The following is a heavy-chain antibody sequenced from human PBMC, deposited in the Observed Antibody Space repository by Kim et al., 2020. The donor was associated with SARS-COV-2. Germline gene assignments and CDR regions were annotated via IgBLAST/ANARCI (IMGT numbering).Heavy chain of an antibody. Sequence: GGSLRLSCAGSGFTFSNYAMNWVRQAPGKRLEWVSAISGIVGTTYYADSVKGRFTVSRDNSKNTLYLQMNSLRAEDTAVYYCANVVGWGQGTLVTVPS. V-gene: IGHV3-23*01. CDR1: GFTFSNYA. J-gene: IGHJ4*02. D-gene: IGHD2-15*01. CDR2: ISGIVGTT. CDR3: ANVVG.